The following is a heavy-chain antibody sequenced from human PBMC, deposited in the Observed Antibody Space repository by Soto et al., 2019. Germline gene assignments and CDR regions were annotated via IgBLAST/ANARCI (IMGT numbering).Heavy chain of an antibody. V-gene: IGHV3-23*01. J-gene: IGHJ6*03. CDR2: ISGSGGST. D-gene: IGHD3-9*01. CDR1: GFTFSSYA. CDR3: TGDDILTGYYYYYMDV. Sequence: GGSLRLSCAASGFTFSSYAMSWVRQAPGKGLEWVSAISGSGGSTYYADSVKGRFTISRDNSKNTLYLQMNSLRAEDTAVYYCTGDDILTGYYYYYMDVWGKGTTVTVSS.